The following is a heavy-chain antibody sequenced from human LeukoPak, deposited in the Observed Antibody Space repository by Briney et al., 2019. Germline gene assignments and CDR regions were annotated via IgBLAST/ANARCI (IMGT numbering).Heavy chain of an antibody. V-gene: IGHV1-69*13. Sequence: SVKVSCKASGGTFSSYAISWVRQAPGQGVEWMGGIIPIFGTANYAQKFQGRVTITADESTSTAYMELSSLRSEDTAVYYCARVEYDILTGYYTRYYGMDVWGQGTTVTVSS. CDR3: ARVEYDILTGYYTRYYGMDV. CDR2: IIPIFGTA. D-gene: IGHD3-9*01. CDR1: GGTFSSYA. J-gene: IGHJ6*02.